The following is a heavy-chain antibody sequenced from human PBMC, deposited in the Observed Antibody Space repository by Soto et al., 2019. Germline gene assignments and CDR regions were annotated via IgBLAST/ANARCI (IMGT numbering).Heavy chain of an antibody. D-gene: IGHD1-7*01. V-gene: IGHV4-30-4*01. J-gene: IGHJ6*02. CDR2: IYYSGST. CDR1: GGSISSGDYY. Sequence: SETLSLTCTVSGGSISSGDYYWSWIRRPPGKGLEWIGYIYYSGSTYYNPSLKSRVTISVDTSKNQFSLKLSSVTAADTAVYYCARDDIGTKSNGDHYYYYGMDVWGQGTTVTVSS. CDR3: ARDDIGTKSNGDHYYYYGMDV.